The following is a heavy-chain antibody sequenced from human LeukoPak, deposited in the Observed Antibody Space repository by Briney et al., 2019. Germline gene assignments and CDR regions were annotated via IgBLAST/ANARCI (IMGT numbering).Heavy chain of an antibody. CDR3: ARGGRFLEWLVFDY. J-gene: IGHJ4*02. Sequence: ASVKVSCKASGGTFSSCAISWVRQAPGQGLEWMGGIIPIFGTANYAQKFQGRVTITADESTSTAYMELSSLRSEDTAVYYCARGGRFLEWLVFDYWGQGTLVTVSS. CDR2: IIPIFGTA. D-gene: IGHD3-3*01. CDR1: GGTFSSCA. V-gene: IGHV1-69*13.